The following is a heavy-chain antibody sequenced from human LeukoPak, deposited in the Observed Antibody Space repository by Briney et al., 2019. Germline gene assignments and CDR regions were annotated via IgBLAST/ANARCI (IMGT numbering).Heavy chain of an antibody. CDR2: ISWNSGSI. Sequence: GGSLRLSCAASGFTFDDYAMHWVRQAPGTGLEWVSGISWNSGSIGYADSVKGRFTISRDNAKNSLYLQMNSLRAEDTALYYCAKDIRFLEWEGYYGMDVWGQGTTVTVSS. D-gene: IGHD3-3*01. J-gene: IGHJ6*02. V-gene: IGHV3-9*01. CDR1: GFTFDDYA. CDR3: AKDIRFLEWEGYYGMDV.